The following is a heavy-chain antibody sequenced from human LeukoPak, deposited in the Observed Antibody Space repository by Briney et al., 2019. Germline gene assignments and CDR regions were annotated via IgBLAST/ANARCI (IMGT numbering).Heavy chain of an antibody. Sequence: SETLSLTCTVSGGSISTYYWTWIRQPPGKGLEWIGYISYSGSTNYNPSLKSRVTISVDTSKNQFSLKLTSVTAADTAVYYCAKERGSLAPDILTGYQPLDYWGQGTLVTVSS. CDR3: AKERGSLAPDILTGYQPLDY. J-gene: IGHJ4*02. D-gene: IGHD3-9*01. CDR1: GGSISTYY. CDR2: ISYSGST. V-gene: IGHV4-59*01.